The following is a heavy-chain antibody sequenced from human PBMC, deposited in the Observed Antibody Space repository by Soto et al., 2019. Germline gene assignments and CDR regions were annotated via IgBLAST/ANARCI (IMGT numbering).Heavy chain of an antibody. CDR2: IYYSGST. CDR1: GGSISSYY. J-gene: IGHJ6*03. Sequence: PSETLSLTCTVSGGSISSYYWSWIRQPPGKGLEWIGYIYYSGSTNYNPSLKSRVTISVDTSKNQFSLKLSPVTAADTAVYYCARDGGYGSGIYMDVWGKGTTVTVSS. CDR3: ARDGGYGSGIYMDV. V-gene: IGHV4-59*01. D-gene: IGHD3-10*01.